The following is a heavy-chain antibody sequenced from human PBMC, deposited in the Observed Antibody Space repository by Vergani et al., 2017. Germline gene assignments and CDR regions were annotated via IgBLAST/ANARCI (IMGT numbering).Heavy chain of an antibody. V-gene: IGHV3-48*01. CDR3: ARAPDWNWGDY. CDR1: GFTFSSYS. Sequence: EVQLVESGGGLVQPGGSLRLSCAASGFTFSSYSMNWVRQAPGQGLEWVSYISSSSSTIYYADSVKGRFTISRDNAKNSLYLQMNSLRAEDTAVYYCARAPDWNWGDYWGQGTLVTVSS. J-gene: IGHJ4*02. CDR2: ISSSSSTI. D-gene: IGHD1-7*01.